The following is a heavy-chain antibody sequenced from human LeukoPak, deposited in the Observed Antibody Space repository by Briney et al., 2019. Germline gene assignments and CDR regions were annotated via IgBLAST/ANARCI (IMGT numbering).Heavy chain of an antibody. CDR2: ISPTGSTT. D-gene: IGHD6-6*01. CDR1: GFSFSGHW. Sequence: GGSLRLSCTASGFSFSGHWMHWARQLPGKGLVWVSRISPTGSTTSYADSVKGRFTVSRDNAKNTLYLQVNNLRAEDTAVYYCARGPNSNWSGLDYWGQGIPVTVSS. J-gene: IGHJ4*02. V-gene: IGHV3-74*01. CDR3: ARGPNSNWSGLDY.